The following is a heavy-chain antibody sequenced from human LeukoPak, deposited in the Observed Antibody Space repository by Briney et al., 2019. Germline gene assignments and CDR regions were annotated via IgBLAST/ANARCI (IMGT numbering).Heavy chain of an antibody. CDR3: ARGPYCSGGTCYSQYYDY. V-gene: IGHV1-18*01. Sequence: ASVKVSCKASDYTFTSYGISWVRQTPGQGLEWMGWVSTYNGNTNYAQKLQGRVTMTTDTSTSTAYMELRSLRSDDTAVYYCARGPYCSGGTCYSQYYDYWGQGTPVIVSS. D-gene: IGHD2-15*01. CDR2: VSTYNGNT. J-gene: IGHJ4*02. CDR1: DYTFTSYG.